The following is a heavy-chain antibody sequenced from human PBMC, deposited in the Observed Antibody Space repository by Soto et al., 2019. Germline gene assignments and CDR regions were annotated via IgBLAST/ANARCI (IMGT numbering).Heavy chain of an antibody. CDR1: GYSFTSYW. Sequence: PGESLKISCKGSGYSFTSYWISWVRQMPGKGLEWMGRIDPSDSYTNYSPSFQGHVTISADKSISTAYLQWSSLKASDTAMYYCARETDIVVVVAASEDAFDIWGQGTMVTVSS. D-gene: IGHD2-15*01. CDR2: IDPSDSYT. J-gene: IGHJ3*02. V-gene: IGHV5-10-1*01. CDR3: ARETDIVVVVAASEDAFDI.